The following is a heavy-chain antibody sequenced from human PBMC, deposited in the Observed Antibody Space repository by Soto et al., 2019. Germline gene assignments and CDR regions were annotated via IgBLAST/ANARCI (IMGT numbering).Heavy chain of an antibody. V-gene: IGHV1-69*02. CDR2: IIPILGIA. CDR1: GGTFSSYT. J-gene: IGHJ3*02. Sequence: QVQLVQSGAEVKKPGSSVKVSCKASGGTFSSYTISWVRQAPGQGLEWMGRIIPILGIANYAQKFQGRVKITAHKSTSTVYMELSSLRAEDTAVYYCASRLATNDIWGQGTMVTVSS. CDR3: ASRLATNDI.